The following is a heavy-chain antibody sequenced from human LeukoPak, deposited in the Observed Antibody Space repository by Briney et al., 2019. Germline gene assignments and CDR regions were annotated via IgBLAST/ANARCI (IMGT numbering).Heavy chain of an antibody. CDR1: GGSVSSGSYY. D-gene: IGHD6-19*01. J-gene: IGHJ4*02. CDR3: ARDRGSGWYGGVDY. CDR2: IYYSGST. V-gene: IGHV4-61*01. Sequence: SETLSLTCTVSGGSVSSGSYYWSWIRQPPGKGLEWIGYIYYSGSTNYNPSLKSRVTISVDTSKNQFSLRLSSVTAADTAVYYCARDRGSGWYGGVDYWGQGTLVTVSS.